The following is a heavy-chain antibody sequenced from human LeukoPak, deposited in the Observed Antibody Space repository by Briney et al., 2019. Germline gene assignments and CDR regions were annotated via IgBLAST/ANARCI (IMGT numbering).Heavy chain of an antibody. D-gene: IGHD3-16*01. V-gene: IGHV4-59*01. CDR1: GGSISGYY. CDR2: IYYSGST. J-gene: IGHJ4*02. CDR3: ASTVLGGSPPYYFDY. Sequence: SETLSLTCTVSGGSISGYYWSWIRQPPGKGLEWIGYIYYSGSTNYNPSLKSRVTISVDTSKNQFSLKLSSVTAADTAVYYCASTVLGGSPPYYFDYWGQGTLVTVSS.